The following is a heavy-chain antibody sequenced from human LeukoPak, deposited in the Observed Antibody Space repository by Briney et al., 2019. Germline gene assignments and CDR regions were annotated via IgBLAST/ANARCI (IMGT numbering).Heavy chain of an antibody. CDR3: ARLTGGLQIAAAGREAFDI. J-gene: IGHJ3*02. CDR1: GGSISSSNW. D-gene: IGHD6-13*01. CDR2: IYHSGST. V-gene: IGHV4-4*02. Sequence: SGTLSLTCAVSGGSISSSNWWSWVRQPPGKGLEWIGEIYHSGSTKYNPSLKSRVTISVDKSKNQFSLKLSSVTAADTAMYYCARLTGGLQIAAAGREAFDIWGQGTMVTVSS.